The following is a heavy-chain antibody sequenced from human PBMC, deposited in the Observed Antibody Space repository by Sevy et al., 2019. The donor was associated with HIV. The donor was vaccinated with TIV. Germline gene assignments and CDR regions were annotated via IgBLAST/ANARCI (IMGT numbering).Heavy chain of an antibody. D-gene: IGHD2-2*01. V-gene: IGHV3-7*03. J-gene: IGHJ6*02. CDR3: ARDCSSASCLWGMDV. Sequence: GESLKISCAASGFTFSSYWMSWVRQAPGKGLEWVANIKRDGSEKYDVDSVKGRFTISRDNAKNSLYLQMNSLRAEDTAVYYCARDCSSASCLWGMDVWGQGTTVTVSS. CDR1: GFTFSSYW. CDR2: IKRDGSEK.